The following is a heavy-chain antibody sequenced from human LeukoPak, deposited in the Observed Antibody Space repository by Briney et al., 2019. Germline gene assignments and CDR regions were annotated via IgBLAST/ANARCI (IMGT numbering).Heavy chain of an antibody. CDR1: GFTFSSYS. D-gene: IGHD3-10*01. Sequence: GGSLRLSCAASGFTFSSYSMNWVRQAPGKGLEWVSSISSSSSSYIYYADSVKGRFTISRDNAKNSLYLQMNSLRAEDTAVYYCARGRGGYYFDYWGQGTLVTVSS. J-gene: IGHJ4*02. CDR3: ARGRGGYYFDY. V-gene: IGHV3-21*01. CDR2: ISSSSSSYI.